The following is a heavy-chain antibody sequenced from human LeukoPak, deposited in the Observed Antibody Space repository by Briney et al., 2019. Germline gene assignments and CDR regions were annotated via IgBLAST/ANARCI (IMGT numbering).Heavy chain of an antibody. Sequence: GGSLRLSCAASGFTFSGYSMNWVRQAPGKGLEWVSSITSSSSYIYYADSVKGRFTISRDNAKNSLYLQMNSLRAEDTAVYYCARGEYGSGSYHIDYWGQGTLVTASS. D-gene: IGHD3-10*01. CDR2: ITSSSSYI. CDR1: GFTFSGYS. CDR3: ARGEYGSGSYHIDY. V-gene: IGHV3-21*01. J-gene: IGHJ4*02.